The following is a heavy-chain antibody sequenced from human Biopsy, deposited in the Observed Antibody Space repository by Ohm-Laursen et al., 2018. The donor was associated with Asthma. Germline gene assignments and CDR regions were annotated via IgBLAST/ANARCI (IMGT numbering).Heavy chain of an antibody. J-gene: IGHJ3*02. CDR1: GFTFGGYA. Sequence: SLRLSCSASGFTFGGYAMSWARQAPGKGLEWVSTISPDGRSAHGPDSFRGRFTISRDNAKNSLYLQMNSLRAEDTAVYYCARAYGGSFFSGSFDIWGQGTMVTVSS. CDR2: ISPDGRSA. D-gene: IGHD4-23*01. V-gene: IGHV3-23*01. CDR3: ARAYGGSFFSGSFDI.